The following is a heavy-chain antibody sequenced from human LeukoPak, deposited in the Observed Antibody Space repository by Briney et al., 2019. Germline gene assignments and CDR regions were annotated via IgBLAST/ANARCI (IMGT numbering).Heavy chain of an antibody. J-gene: IGHJ4*02. V-gene: IGHV3-30*04. CDR3: ARDETNSGYATALPY. CDR1: GFTFSSYA. Sequence: GGSLRLSCAASGFTFSSYAMHWVRQAPGKGLEWVAVISYDGSNKYYADSVKGRFTISRDNSKNTLYLQMNSLRAEDTAVYYCARDETNSGYATALPYWGQGTLVTVSS. CDR2: ISYDGSNK. D-gene: IGHD5-12*01.